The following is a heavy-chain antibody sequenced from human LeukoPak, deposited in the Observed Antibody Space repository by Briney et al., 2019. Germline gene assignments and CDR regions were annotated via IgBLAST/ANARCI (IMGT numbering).Heavy chain of an antibody. J-gene: IGHJ4*02. Sequence: GASVKVSCKASGYTFTSYDINWVRQATGQGLEWMGWMNPNSGNTGYAQKFQGRVTITRNTSISTAYMELSSLRSEDTAVYYCARVPTNWNYVYDYWGQGTLVTVSS. CDR2: MNPNSGNT. D-gene: IGHD1-7*01. CDR1: GYTFTSYD. V-gene: IGHV1-8*03. CDR3: ARVPTNWNYVYDY.